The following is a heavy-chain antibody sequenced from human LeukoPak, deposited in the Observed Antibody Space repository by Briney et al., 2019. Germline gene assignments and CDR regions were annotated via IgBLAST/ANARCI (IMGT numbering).Heavy chain of an antibody. CDR3: ARDSVSTYYFDY. CDR2: IYTSGST. J-gene: IGHJ4*02. D-gene: IGHD5/OR15-5a*01. V-gene: IGHV4-61*02. Sequence: SETLSLTCTVFGGSISSGSYYWSWIRQPAGKGLEWIGRIYTSGSTNYNPSLKSRVTISVDTSKNQFSLKLSSVTAADTAVYYCARDSVSTYYFDYWGQGTLVTVSS. CDR1: GGSISSGSYY.